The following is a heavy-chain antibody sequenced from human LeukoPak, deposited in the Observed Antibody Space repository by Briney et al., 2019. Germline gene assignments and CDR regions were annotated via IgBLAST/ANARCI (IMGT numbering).Heavy chain of an antibody. CDR1: GGSIGSSSYY. CDR3: ARSYCSTSSCYHNWFDS. D-gene: IGHD2-2*01. CDR2: IYYSGTT. V-gene: IGHV4-39*01. Sequence: SETLSLTCTVSGGSIGSSSYYWGWIRQPPGKGLEWIGSIYYSGTTYYNPSLKSRVPISVDTSKNQFSLKLSSVTAADTAVYYCARSYCSTSSCYHNWFDSWGQGTLVTVSS. J-gene: IGHJ5*01.